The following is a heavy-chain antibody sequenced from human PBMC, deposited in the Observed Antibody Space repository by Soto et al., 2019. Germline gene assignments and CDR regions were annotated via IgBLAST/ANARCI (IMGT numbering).Heavy chain of an antibody. CDR3: ARGLNDFWSGYLAPYYYGMDV. J-gene: IGHJ6*02. CDR1: GGSFSGYY. D-gene: IGHD3-3*01. CDR2: INHSGST. V-gene: IGHV4-34*01. Sequence: XGTLSLTCAVYGGSFSGYYWSWIRQPPGKGLEWIGEINHSGSTNYNPSLKSRVTISVDTSKNQFSLKLSSVTAADTAVYYCARGLNDFWSGYLAPYYYGMDVWGQGTTVTVSS.